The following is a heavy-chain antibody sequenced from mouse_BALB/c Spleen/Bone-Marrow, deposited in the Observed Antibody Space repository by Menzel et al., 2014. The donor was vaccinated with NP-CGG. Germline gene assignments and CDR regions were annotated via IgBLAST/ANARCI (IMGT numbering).Heavy chain of an antibody. D-gene: IGHD2-14*01. V-gene: IGHV14-3*02. CDR1: GFYIKDTY. Sequence: EVQGVESGAELVKPGASVKLSCTASGFYIKDTYMFWVKQRPQQGLEWIGRIDPANGNTKYDPKFQGKATITADTSSNTAYLQLSSLTSEDTAVYYCARYRLGTYFDYWGQGTTLTVSS. CDR3: ARYRLGTYFDY. CDR2: IDPANGNT. J-gene: IGHJ2*01.